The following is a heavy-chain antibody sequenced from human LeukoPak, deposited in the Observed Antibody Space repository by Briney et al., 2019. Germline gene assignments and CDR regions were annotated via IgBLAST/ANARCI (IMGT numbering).Heavy chain of an antibody. J-gene: IGHJ4*02. CDR2: ISSSSSYI. Sequence: GGSLRLSCAASGFTFSSYSMNWVRQAPGKGLEWVSSISSSSSYIYYADSVKGRFTISRDNAKNSLFLQMNSLRAEDTALYYCARDLGSSASYWGQGTLVSVSS. D-gene: IGHD6-6*01. CDR1: GFTFSSYS. V-gene: IGHV3-21*01. CDR3: ARDLGSSASY.